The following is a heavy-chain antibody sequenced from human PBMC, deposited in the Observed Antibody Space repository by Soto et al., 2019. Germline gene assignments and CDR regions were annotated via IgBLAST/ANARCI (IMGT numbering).Heavy chain of an antibody. Sequence: QLQLQESGSGLVKPSQTLSLTCAVSGGSISSGGYSWSWIRQPPGKGLEWLGYIYHSGSTYYNPSLKRRGTIPEDRSKNRAALKLSSVTAADTAGYYCAAGGGPPRYYWGQGTLVTVSS. J-gene: IGHJ4*02. CDR1: GGSISSGGYS. D-gene: IGHD1-26*01. CDR3: AAGGGPPRYY. CDR2: IYHSGST. V-gene: IGHV4-30-2*01.